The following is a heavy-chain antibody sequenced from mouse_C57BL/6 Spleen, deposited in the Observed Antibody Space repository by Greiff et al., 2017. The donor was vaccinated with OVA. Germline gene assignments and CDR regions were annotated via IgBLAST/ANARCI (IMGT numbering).Heavy chain of an antibody. CDR3: ARGWLRFDY. CDR1: GFTFSDYY. Sequence: EVKLMESEGGLVQPGSSMKLSCTASGFTFSDYYMAWVRQVPEKGLEWVANINYDGSSTYYLDSLKSRFIISRDNAKNILYLQMSSLKSEDTATYYCARGWLRFDYWGQGTTLTVSS. D-gene: IGHD2-2*01. V-gene: IGHV5-16*01. CDR2: INYDGSST. J-gene: IGHJ2*01.